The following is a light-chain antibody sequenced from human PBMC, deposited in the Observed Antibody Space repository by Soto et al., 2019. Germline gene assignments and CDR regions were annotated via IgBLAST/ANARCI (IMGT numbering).Light chain of an antibody. CDR2: GAS. Sequence: EIVLTQSPGTLSLSPGERATLSCRASESVSSSTYLAWYQQKPGQAPRLLIYGASSRASGIPDRFSGSGSGTDFTLTISRLEPEDFAVYYCQQYGSSPPYTLGQGTKLEIK. J-gene: IGKJ2*01. CDR3: QQYGSSPPYT. V-gene: IGKV3-20*01. CDR1: ESVSSSTY.